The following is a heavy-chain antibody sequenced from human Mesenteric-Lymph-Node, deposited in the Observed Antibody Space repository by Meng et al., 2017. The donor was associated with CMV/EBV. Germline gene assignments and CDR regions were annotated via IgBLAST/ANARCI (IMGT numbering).Heavy chain of an antibody. Sequence: SITSSNWWTWVRQPPGKGLEWIGEIYHSGSTNYNPSLKGRVTISVDKSKNQFSLKLSSVTAADTAVYYCARVYAVDILTGYYWFDPWGQGSLVTVSS. CDR1: SITSSNW. CDR3: ARVYAVDILTGYYWFDP. V-gene: IGHV4-4*02. D-gene: IGHD3-9*01. J-gene: IGHJ5*02. CDR2: IYHSGST.